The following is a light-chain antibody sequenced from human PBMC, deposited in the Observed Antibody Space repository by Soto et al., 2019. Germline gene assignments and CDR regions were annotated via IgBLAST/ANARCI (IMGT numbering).Light chain of an antibody. CDR1: QSISSW. J-gene: IGKJ2*01. CDR2: KAS. CDR3: QQYNSFPYA. Sequence: DIQMTQSPSTLYASVGDRVTITCRASQSISSWLAWYQQKPGKAPNLLIYKASSLESGVPSRFSGSGSETEFTLTISSLQPDDFATYYCQQYNSFPYAFGHGNKLEIK. V-gene: IGKV1-5*03.